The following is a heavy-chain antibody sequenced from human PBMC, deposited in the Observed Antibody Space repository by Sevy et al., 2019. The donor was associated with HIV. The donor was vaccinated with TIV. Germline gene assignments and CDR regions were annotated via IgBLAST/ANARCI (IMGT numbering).Heavy chain of an antibody. Sequence: SETLSLTCTVSGGSISSYYWSWIRQPPGKGLEWIGHIYYSGSTNYNPSLKSRVTISVDTSKNQFSLKLSSVTAADTAVYYCARAATYYDFWSGYSSFDYWGQGTLVTVSS. CDR3: ARAATYYDFWSGYSSFDY. CDR2: IYYSGST. J-gene: IGHJ4*02. D-gene: IGHD3-3*01. V-gene: IGHV4-59*01. CDR1: GGSISSYY.